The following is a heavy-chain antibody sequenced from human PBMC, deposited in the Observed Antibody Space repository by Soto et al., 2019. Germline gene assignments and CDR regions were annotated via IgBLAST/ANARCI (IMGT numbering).Heavy chain of an antibody. V-gene: IGHV3-30*18. CDR2: ISYDGSNK. CDR1: GFTFSSYG. D-gene: IGHD2-15*01. CDR3: AKDHIVVVVAATYNWFDP. J-gene: IGHJ5*02. Sequence: GGSLRLSCAASGFTFSSYGMHWVRQAPGKGLEWVAVISYDGSNKYYADSVKDRFTISRDNSKNTLYLQMNSLRAEDTAVYYCAKDHIVVVVAATYNWFDPWGQGTLVTVSS.